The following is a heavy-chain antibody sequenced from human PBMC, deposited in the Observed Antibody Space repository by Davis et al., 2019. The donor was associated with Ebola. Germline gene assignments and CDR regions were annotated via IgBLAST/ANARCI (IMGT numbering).Heavy chain of an antibody. CDR2: TYYNSKWIN. D-gene: IGHD5-18*01. J-gene: IGHJ6*02. Sequence: PSETLSLTCAIPGDSFSTNIPAWNWIRQYPSRGLEWLGRTYYNSKWINDYPASVRGRITINPDTSKNQVSLQLNSVTPEDTALYYCARGWLRGGMDVWGEGTTVTV. CDR1: GDSFSTNIPA. CDR3: ARGWLRGGMDV. V-gene: IGHV6-1*01.